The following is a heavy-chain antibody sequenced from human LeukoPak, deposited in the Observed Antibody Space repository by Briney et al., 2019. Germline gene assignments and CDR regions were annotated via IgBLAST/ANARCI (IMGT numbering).Heavy chain of an antibody. J-gene: IGHJ4*02. CDR1: GFTFSSYS. CDR3: ARRGPSTLSGCFDY. D-gene: IGHD6-19*01. CDR2: ISSSSSTI. Sequence: PGGSLRLSCAASGFTFSSYSMNWVRQAPGKGLEWVSYISSSSSTIYYADSVKGRFTISRDNAKNSLYLQMNSLRAEDTAVYYCARRGPSTLSGCFDYWGQGTLVTVSS. V-gene: IGHV3-48*01.